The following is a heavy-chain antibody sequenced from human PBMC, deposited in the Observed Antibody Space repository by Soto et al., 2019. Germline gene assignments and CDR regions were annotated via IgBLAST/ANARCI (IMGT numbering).Heavy chain of an antibody. J-gene: IGHJ6*03. D-gene: IGHD2-15*01. Sequence: QITLKESGPTLVKPTQTLTLTCTFSGFSLSTSGVGVGWIRQPPGKALEWLALIYWDDDKRYSPSLKSRLTIAKDTSKNQVVLTMTNTEPVDAATFYCAHQATRGYCSGGSCRSSDYMDVGGKVTTVTVSS. CDR1: GFSLSTSGVG. CDR3: AHQATRGYCSGGSCRSSDYMDV. CDR2: IYWDDDK. V-gene: IGHV2-5*02.